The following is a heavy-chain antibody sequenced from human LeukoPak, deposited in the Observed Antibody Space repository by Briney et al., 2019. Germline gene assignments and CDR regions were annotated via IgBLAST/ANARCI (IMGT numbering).Heavy chain of an antibody. CDR1: GFTFSSYG. J-gene: IGHJ4*02. CDR2: ISYDGSNK. V-gene: IGHV3-30*18. CDR3: AKDKGSVVTATLGLDY. D-gene: IGHD2-21*02. Sequence: GGSLRLSCEASGFTFSSYGMHWVRQAPGKGLEWVAVISYDGSNKYYADSVKGRFAISRDNSKNTLYLQMNSLRAEDTAVYYRAKDKGSVVTATLGLDYWGQGTLVTVSS.